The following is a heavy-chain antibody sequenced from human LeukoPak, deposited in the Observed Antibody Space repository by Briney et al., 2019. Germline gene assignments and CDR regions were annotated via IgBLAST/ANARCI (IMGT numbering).Heavy chain of an antibody. CDR2: LKQDGSEI. CDR3: ATIEAVRFHY. D-gene: IGHD4-17*01. Sequence: GGSLRLTCVASDFTFSNYWMSWVRQAPGKGLEWVGNLKQDGSEIYYLDSVKGRFTISRDNTKNSLYLQMNSLRAEDTAVYYCATIEAVRFHYWGQGTLVTVSS. J-gene: IGHJ4*02. V-gene: IGHV3-7*01. CDR1: DFTFSNYW.